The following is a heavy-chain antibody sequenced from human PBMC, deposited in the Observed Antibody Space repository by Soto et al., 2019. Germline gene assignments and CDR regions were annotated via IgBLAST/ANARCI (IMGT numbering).Heavy chain of an antibody. Sequence: GGSLRLSCAASGFTVSDNYMTWVRQAPGKGLEWVSVIYSGGGTYYADSVKGRFTISRDNSKNTLYLQMNSLRAEDTAFYYCARAPKQLTSNSFDYWGQGTLVTVSS. CDR2: IYSGGGT. D-gene: IGHD3-9*01. CDR1: GFTVSDNY. V-gene: IGHV3-66*01. CDR3: ARAPKQLTSNSFDY. J-gene: IGHJ4*02.